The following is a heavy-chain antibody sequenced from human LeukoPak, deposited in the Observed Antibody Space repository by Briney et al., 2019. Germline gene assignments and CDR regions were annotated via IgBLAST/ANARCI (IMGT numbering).Heavy chain of an antibody. CDR2: IKQDGSEK. V-gene: IGHV3-7*05. CDR1: GFTFGSYA. CDR3: ARDVLGPSDY. J-gene: IGHJ4*02. D-gene: IGHD3-10*02. Sequence: GGSLRLSCAASGFTFGSYAMTWVRQAPGKGLEWVANIKQDGSEKYYVDSVKGRFTISRDNAKNSLYLQMNSLRADDTAVYYCARDVLGPSDYWGQGTLVTVSS.